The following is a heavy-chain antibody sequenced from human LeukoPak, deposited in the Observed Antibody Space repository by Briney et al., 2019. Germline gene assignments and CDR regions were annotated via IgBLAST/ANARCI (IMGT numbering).Heavy chain of an antibody. V-gene: IGHV3-23*01. CDR1: GFTFSSYA. CDR2: ISGSGGST. D-gene: IGHD3-10*01. Sequence: PGGSLRLSCAASGFTFSSYAMSWVRQAPGKGLEWVSAISGSGGSTYYADSVKGRFTISRDNSKNTLYLQMNSLRAEDTAVYYCAKGADYYGSGSYYRYGYYYMDVWGKGTTVTVSS. J-gene: IGHJ6*03. CDR3: AKGADYYGSGSYYRYGYYYMDV.